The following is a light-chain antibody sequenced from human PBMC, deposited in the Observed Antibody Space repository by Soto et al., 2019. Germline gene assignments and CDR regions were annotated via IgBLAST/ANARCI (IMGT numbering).Light chain of an antibody. CDR3: QQYGTSPRT. V-gene: IGKV3-20*01. J-gene: IGKJ1*01. CDR2: RAS. Sequence: EIVLTQYPATLSLYRGERATLSCRASQSVSSYLAWYQQKPGQAPRLLMFRASIRAAGFPDRFSGSGSGTDFTLTIVRLEPEDFAVYYCQQYGTSPRTFGQGTKVDIK. CDR1: QSVSSY.